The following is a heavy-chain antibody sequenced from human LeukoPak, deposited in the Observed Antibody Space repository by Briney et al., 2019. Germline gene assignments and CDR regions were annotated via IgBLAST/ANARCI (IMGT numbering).Heavy chain of an antibody. D-gene: IGHD3-9*01. CDR2: INHSGST. CDR3: ARGPRRYYDILTGYYRGAFDI. CDR1: GGSFSGYY. J-gene: IGHJ3*02. V-gene: IGHV4-34*01. Sequence: SETLSLTCAVYGGSFSGYYWRWIRQPPGKGLEWIGEINHSGSTNYNPSLKGRVTISVDTSKNQFSLKLSSVTAADTAVYYCARGPRRYYDILTGYYRGAFDIWGQGTMVTVSS.